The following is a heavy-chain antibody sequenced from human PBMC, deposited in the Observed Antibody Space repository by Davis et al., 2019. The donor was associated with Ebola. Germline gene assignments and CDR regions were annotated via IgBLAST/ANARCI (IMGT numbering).Heavy chain of an antibody. J-gene: IGHJ6*02. CDR1: GFTFSDYY. CDR3: ARGQYQLLWGGYYYYGMDV. D-gene: IGHD2-2*01. V-gene: IGHV4-34*01. Sequence: GSLRLSCAASGFTFSDYYMSWIRQAPGKGLEWIGEINHSGSTNYNPSLKSRVTISVDTSKNQFSLKLSSVTAADTAVYYCARGQYQLLWGGYYYYGMDVWGQGTTVTVSS. CDR2: INHSGST.